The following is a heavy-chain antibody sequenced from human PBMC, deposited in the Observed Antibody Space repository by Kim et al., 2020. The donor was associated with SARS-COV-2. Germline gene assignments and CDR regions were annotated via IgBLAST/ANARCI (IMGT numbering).Heavy chain of an antibody. D-gene: IGHD3-16*01. J-gene: IGHJ3*02. V-gene: IGHV3-66*01. Sequence: YYADSVKGRFTISRDNSKNTLYLQMNSLRPEDTAVYYCARARLGAFDIWGQGTMVTVSS. CDR3: ARARLGAFDI.